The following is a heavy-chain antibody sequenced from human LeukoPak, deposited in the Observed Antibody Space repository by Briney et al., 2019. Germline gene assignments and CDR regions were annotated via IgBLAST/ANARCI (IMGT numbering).Heavy chain of an antibody. V-gene: IGHV4-59*01. CDR1: GGSISSYY. Sequence: SETLSLTCTVSGGSISSYYWSWIRQPPGKGLEWIGYIYYSGSTNYNPSLKSRVTISVDTSKNQFSLKLSSVTAANTAVYYCARDYYSRFDPWGQGTLVTVSS. D-gene: IGHD4-11*01. J-gene: IGHJ5*02. CDR2: IYYSGST. CDR3: ARDYYSRFDP.